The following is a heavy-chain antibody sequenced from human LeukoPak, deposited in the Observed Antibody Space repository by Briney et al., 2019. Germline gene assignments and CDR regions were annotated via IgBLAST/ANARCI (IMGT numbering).Heavy chain of an antibody. J-gene: IGHJ4*02. CDR2: IWYDGSNK. V-gene: IGHV3-33*01. Sequence: PGGSLRLSCAASGFTFSSYGMYWVRQAPREGLEGGAVIWYDGSNKYYADSVKGRFTISRDNSKNTLYLQMNSLRAEDTAVYYCARGRYYDSSGPLGYYFDYWGQGTLVTVSS. CDR3: ARGRYYDSSGPLGYYFDY. D-gene: IGHD3-22*01. CDR1: GFTFSSYG.